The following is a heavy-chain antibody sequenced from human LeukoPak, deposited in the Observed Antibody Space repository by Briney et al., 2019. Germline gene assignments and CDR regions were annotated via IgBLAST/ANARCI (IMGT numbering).Heavy chain of an antibody. Sequence: SETLSPTCTVSGGSISSYYWSWIRQPAGKGLEWIGRIYTSGSTNYNPSLKSRVTMSVDTSKNQFSLKLSSVTAADTAVYYCARVRYSYAQPYYYYYYYMDVWGKGTTVTVSS. D-gene: IGHD5-18*01. CDR1: GGSISSYY. J-gene: IGHJ6*03. V-gene: IGHV4-4*07. CDR2: IYTSGST. CDR3: ARVRYSYAQPYYYYYYYMDV.